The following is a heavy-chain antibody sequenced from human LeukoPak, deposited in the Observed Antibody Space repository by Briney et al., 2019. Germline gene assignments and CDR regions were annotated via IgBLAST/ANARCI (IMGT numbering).Heavy chain of an antibody. CDR3: ARADSSSWKD. J-gene: IGHJ4*02. CDR1: GGSTSSSNYY. Sequence: SETLSLTCTVSGGSTSSSNYYWGWIRQPPGKGLEWIGGIHYSGNTYYNPSLKSRVTISIDTSKNQFSLKLSSVTAADTAVYYCARADSSSWKDWGQGTLVTVSS. V-gene: IGHV4-39*07. D-gene: IGHD6-13*01. CDR2: IHYSGNT.